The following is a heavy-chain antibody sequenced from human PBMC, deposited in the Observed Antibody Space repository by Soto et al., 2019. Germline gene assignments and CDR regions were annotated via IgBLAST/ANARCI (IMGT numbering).Heavy chain of an antibody. CDR1: GFTCSSYD. CDR2: ILVGGST. D-gene: IGHD2-8*02. V-gene: IGHV3-23*01. CDR3: AKATATGGGAFDI. J-gene: IGHJ3*02. Sequence: EVQVLESGGGLVQPGGSLRLSCAASGFTCSSYDMSWVRQAPGKGLEWVSTILVGGSTHYPDSVEGRFTISRDNSKNTAFLQMNSLTAGDTAVYYCAKATATGGGAFDICGQGTVVTVSS.